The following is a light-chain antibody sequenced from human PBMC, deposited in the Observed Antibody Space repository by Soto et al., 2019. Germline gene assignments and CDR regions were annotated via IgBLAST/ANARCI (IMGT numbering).Light chain of an antibody. CDR2: EAT. V-gene: IGLV2-23*01. J-gene: IGLJ3*02. Sequence: QSALTQPASVSGSPGQSITISCTGSSNDFGSRNFVSWYQQRPNKAPKLIIFEATKWPSGVSDRFSASKSGYTASLTISGLRAEDEADYYCCSYAGGTTWVFGGGTKVTVL. CDR1: SNDFGSRNF. CDR3: CSYAGGTTWV.